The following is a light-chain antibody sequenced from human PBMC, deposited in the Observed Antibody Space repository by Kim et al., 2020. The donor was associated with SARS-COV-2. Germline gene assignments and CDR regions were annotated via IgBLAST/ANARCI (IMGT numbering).Light chain of an antibody. CDR2: HVT. Sequence: VSPGQTASITCSVDKLGYKYVSWYHQNAGQSPVLVIYHVTYRPSGIPERFSGSKSGNTATLTISGTLTMDEGEYYCQAWDSITSVFGGGTQLTVL. J-gene: IGLJ2*01. CDR3: QAWDSITSV. CDR1: KLGYKY. V-gene: IGLV3-1*01.